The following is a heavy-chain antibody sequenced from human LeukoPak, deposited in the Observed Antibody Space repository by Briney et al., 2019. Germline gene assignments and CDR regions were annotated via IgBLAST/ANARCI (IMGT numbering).Heavy chain of an antibody. J-gene: IGHJ4*02. CDR2: IYYSGST. V-gene: IGHV4-39*01. D-gene: IGHD3-10*01. CDR1: GVSISSSNSY. CDR3: ARNLEEYYYGSGSFDY. Sequence: SETLSLTCTVSGVSISSSNSYRGWIRQPPGKGLEWIGSIYYSGSTYYNPSLKSRVTISVDTSKNQFSLKLSSVTAADTAVYYCARNLEEYYYGSGSFDYWGQGTLVTVSS.